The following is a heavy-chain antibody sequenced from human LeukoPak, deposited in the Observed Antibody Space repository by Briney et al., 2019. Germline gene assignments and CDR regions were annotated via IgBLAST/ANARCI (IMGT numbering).Heavy chain of an antibody. CDR3: AREDCSSTSCQGGMDV. J-gene: IGHJ6*02. D-gene: IGHD2-2*01. V-gene: IGHV3-30*04. Sequence: GRSLRLSCAASGFTLSDYAMHWVRQAPGKGLKWVAVISYDGSNKYYEDSVKGRFTISRDNSKNTLYLQMNSLRAEDTAVYYCAREDCSSTSCQGGMDVWGQGTTVTVSS. CDR1: GFTLSDYA. CDR2: ISYDGSNK.